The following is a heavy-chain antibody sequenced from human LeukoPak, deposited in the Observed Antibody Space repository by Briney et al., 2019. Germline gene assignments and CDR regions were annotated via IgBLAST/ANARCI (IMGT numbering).Heavy chain of an antibody. CDR2: ISYDGSNK. J-gene: IGHJ4*02. V-gene: IGHV3-30*04. CDR1: GFTFSSYA. CDR3: AKDRAAANYFDY. D-gene: IGHD6-13*01. Sequence: GGSLRLSCAASGFTFSSYAMHWVRQAPGKGLEWVAVISYDGSNKYYADSVKGRFTISRDNSKNTLYLQMNSLRAEDTAVYYCAKDRAAANYFDYWGQGTLVTVSS.